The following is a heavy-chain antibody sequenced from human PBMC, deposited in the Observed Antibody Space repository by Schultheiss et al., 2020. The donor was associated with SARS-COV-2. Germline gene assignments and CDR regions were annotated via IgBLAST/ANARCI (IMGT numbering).Heavy chain of an antibody. CDR1: GGSISSYY. Sequence: SETLSLTCTVSGGSISSYYWSWIRQPPGKGLEWIGYIYYSGSTNYNPSLKSRVTMSVDTSKNQFSLKLSSVTAADTAVYYCAMRRRTNSPAWYFDLWGRGTLVTVSS. D-gene: IGHD4-23*01. CDR3: AMRRRTNSPAWYFDL. CDR2: IYYSGST. V-gene: IGHV4-59*01. J-gene: IGHJ2*01.